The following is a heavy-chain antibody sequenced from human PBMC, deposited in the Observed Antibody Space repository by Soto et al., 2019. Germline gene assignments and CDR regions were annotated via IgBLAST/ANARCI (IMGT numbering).Heavy chain of an antibody. D-gene: IGHD3-22*01. Sequence: GVSLRLWWAASGGNCSGYARAWVRQDPGKGLEWVSSISASGVSTYYADSVKGRFTISRDNSKNTLYLQMSSLRAEDTAVYHCAIRPQVYDSSGYENADWVQGTLVTVSS. J-gene: IGHJ4*02. CDR1: GGNCSGYA. CDR2: ISASGVST. V-gene: IGHV3-23*01. CDR3: AIRPQVYDSSGYENAD.